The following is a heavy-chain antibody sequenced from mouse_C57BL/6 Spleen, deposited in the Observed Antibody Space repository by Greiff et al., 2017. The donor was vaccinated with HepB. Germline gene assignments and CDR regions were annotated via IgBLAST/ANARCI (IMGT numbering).Heavy chain of an antibody. D-gene: IGHD1-2*01. CDR3: ARWGDYGRFDY. J-gene: IGHJ2*01. CDR1: GYTFTSYW. CDR2: IHPNSGST. V-gene: IGHV1-64*01. Sequence: VQLQQPGAELVKPGASVKLSCKASGYTFTSYWMHWVKQRPGQGLEWIGMIHPNSGSTNYNEKFKSKATLTVDKSSSTAYMQRSSLTSEDSAVYYCARWGDYGRFDYWGQGTTLTVSS.